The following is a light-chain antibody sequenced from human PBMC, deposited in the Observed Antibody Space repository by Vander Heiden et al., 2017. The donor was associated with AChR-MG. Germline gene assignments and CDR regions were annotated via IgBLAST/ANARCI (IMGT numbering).Light chain of an antibody. CDR2: GNN. Sequence: QSVLTQPPSVSEAPGQGVIISCTGNSSNIGADFALHWYQHVPETAPKLLIYGNNNRPSGVPDRFSGSKSGTSASLAITGLQAEDEADYYCQSYDSSLSGLVFGGGTKLTVL. CDR1: SSNIGADFA. J-gene: IGLJ2*01. V-gene: IGLV1-40*01. CDR3: QSYDSSLSGLV.